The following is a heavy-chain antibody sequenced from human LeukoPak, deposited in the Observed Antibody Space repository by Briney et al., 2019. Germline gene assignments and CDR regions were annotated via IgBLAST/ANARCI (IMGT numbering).Heavy chain of an antibody. CDR2: ISAYNGNT. D-gene: IGHD2-15*01. CDR3: ARDGYCSGGSCYSGYYGMDV. Sequence: GASVKVSCKASGYTFTSYGISWVRQAPGQGLEWMGWISAYNGNTNYAQKLQGRVTMTTDTSTSTAYMELRSLRSDDTAVYYCARDGYCSGGSCYSGYYGMDVWGQGTTVTVSS. J-gene: IGHJ6*02. V-gene: IGHV1-18*01. CDR1: GYTFTSYG.